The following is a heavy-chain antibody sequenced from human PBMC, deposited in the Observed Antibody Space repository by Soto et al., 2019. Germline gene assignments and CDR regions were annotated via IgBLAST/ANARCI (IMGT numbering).Heavy chain of an antibody. D-gene: IGHD3-22*01. V-gene: IGHV3-48*02. CDR3: ARDVPYYYDSSGYPYGGAFDI. Sequence: SGGSLRLSCAASGFTFSSYSMNWVRQAPGKGLEWVSYISSSSSTIYYADSVKGRFTISRDNAKNSLYLQMNSLRDEDTAVYYCARDVPYYYDSSGYPYGGAFDIWGQGTMVTVSS. CDR1: GFTFSSYS. CDR2: ISSSSSTI. J-gene: IGHJ3*02.